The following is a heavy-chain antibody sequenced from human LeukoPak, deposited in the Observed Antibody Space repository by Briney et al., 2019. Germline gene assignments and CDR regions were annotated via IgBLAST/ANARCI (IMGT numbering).Heavy chain of an antibody. J-gene: IGHJ4*02. Sequence: KTSETLSLTCTVSGGSISSSSYYWGWVRQPPGKGLEWIGSIYYSGSTYYNPSLKSRVTISVDTSKNQFSLKLSSVTAADTAVYYCARTRGIVGATFDYWGQGTLVTVSS. CDR3: ARTRGIVGATFDY. V-gene: IGHV4-39*07. D-gene: IGHD1-26*01. CDR1: GGSISSSSYY. CDR2: IYYSGST.